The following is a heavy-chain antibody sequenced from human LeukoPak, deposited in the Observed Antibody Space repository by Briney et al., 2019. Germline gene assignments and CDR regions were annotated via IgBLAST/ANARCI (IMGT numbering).Heavy chain of an antibody. Sequence: ASVKVSCKASGYTFTSYYMHWVRQAPGQGLEWMGIINPSGGSTSYAQKFQGRVTITRNTSISTAYMELSSLRSEDTAVYYCARDLYLDNWNYESGWFDPWGQGTLVTVSS. CDR3: ARDLYLDNWNYESGWFDP. CDR1: GYTFTSYY. V-gene: IGHV1-46*01. D-gene: IGHD1-7*01. CDR2: INPSGGST. J-gene: IGHJ5*02.